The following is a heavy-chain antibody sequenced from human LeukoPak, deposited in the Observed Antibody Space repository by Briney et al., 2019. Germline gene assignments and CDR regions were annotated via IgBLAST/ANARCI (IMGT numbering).Heavy chain of an antibody. CDR2: IYPCYSDT. J-gene: IGHJ6*02. CDR3: ARLGEIAMTDTADGLDV. CDR1: GSIFPTYW. Sequence: GAPLQISCQSAGSIFPTYWIAWGRQLPGKGGEGMGIIYPCYSDTRYSPSFQRQVTISPDTSIKTPYFHCSTLRASDTAIYYCARLGEIAMTDTADGLDVWGQGTTVTAS. D-gene: IGHD6-19*01. V-gene: IGHV5-51*01.